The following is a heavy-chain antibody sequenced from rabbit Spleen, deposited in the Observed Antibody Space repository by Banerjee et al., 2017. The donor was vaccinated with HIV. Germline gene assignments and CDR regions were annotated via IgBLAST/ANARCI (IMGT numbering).Heavy chain of an antibody. J-gene: IGHJ4*01. Sequence: QSLEESGGDLVKPGASLTLTCTASGIDFSASDYICWVRQAPGKGLEWIACIGTGSSGVTYYASWAKSRFTISQTSSTTVTLQMTSLTAADTATYFCARDLVGVIGWNFYLWGQGTLVTVS. D-gene: IGHD1-1*01. CDR3: ARDLVGVIGWNFYL. CDR1: GIDFSASDY. CDR2: IGTGSSGVT. V-gene: IGHV1S40*01.